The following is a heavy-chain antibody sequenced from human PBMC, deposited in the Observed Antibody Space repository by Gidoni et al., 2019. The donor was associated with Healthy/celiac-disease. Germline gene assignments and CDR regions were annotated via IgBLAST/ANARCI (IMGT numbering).Heavy chain of an antibody. J-gene: IGHJ4*02. CDR2: ISWNSGSI. CDR3: AKSKGAGDWLQWADY. CDR1: GFTFDDYA. D-gene: IGHD2-21*01. Sequence: EVQLLESGGGLVQPGRSLSLSCAASGFTFDDYAMHWVRQAPGKGLEWVSGISWNSGSIGYADSVKGRFTISRDNAKNSLYLQMNSLRAEDTALYYCAKSKGAGDWLQWADYWGQGTLVTVSS. V-gene: IGHV3-9*01.